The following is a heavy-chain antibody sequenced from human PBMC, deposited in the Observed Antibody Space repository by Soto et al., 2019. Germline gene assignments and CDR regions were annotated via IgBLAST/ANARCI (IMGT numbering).Heavy chain of an antibody. D-gene: IGHD3-9*01. J-gene: IGHJ4*02. V-gene: IGHV1-69*13. CDR3: AKLPQYDILTGYLNYFDY. Sequence: SVKVSCKASGDTFSTYTITWVRQAPGQGLEWMGGIIPRSGTSNYAQKFQGRVTITADESTSTAYMELSSLRSEDTAVYYCAKLPQYDILTGYLNYFDYWGQGTLVTVSS. CDR1: GDTFSTYT. CDR2: IIPRSGTS.